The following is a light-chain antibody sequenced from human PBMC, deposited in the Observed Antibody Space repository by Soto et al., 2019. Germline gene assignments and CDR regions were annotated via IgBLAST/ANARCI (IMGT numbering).Light chain of an antibody. J-gene: IGLJ3*02. CDR1: NSDVGGYNF. CDR2: DVS. CDR3: SSYAGNYNLV. V-gene: IGLV2-8*01. Sequence: QSALTQPPSASGSPGQSVTISCTGTNSDVGGYNFVSWYQQYPGKAPKLMIYDVSKRPSGVPDRFSGSRSGNSASLTISGLQAEDEADYYCSSYAGNYNLVFGGGTKLTFL.